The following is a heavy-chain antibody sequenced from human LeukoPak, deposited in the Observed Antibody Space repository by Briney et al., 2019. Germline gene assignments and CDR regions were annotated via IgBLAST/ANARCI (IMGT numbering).Heavy chain of an antibody. Sequence: PGRSLRLSCAASGFTFSSYGMHWVRQAPGKGLEWVAVISYDGSNKYYADSVKGRFTISRDNSKNTLYLQMNSLRAEDTAVYYCAKEGDIVVVAAAYYFDYWGQGTLVTVSS. D-gene: IGHD2-2*01. V-gene: IGHV3-30*18. CDR3: AKEGDIVVVAAAYYFDY. CDR2: ISYDGSNK. J-gene: IGHJ4*02. CDR1: GFTFSSYG.